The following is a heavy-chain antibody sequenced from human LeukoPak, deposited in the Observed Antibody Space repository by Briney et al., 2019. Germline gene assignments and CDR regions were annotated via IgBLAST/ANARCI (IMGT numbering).Heavy chain of an antibody. Sequence: SVKVSCKASGGTFSSYAISWVRQAPGQGLEWMGGIIPIFGTANYAQKFQGRVTITADESTSTAYMELSSLRSEDTAVYYCARDRSTMVRGLNYYYYGMDVWGQGTTVTVSS. CDR2: IIPIFGTA. V-gene: IGHV1-69*13. CDR1: GGTFSSYA. D-gene: IGHD3-10*01. J-gene: IGHJ6*02. CDR3: ARDRSTMVRGLNYYYYGMDV.